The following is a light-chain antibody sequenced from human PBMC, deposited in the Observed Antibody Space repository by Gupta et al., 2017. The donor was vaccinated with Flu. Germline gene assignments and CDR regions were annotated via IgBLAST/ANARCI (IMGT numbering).Light chain of an antibody. CDR2: DAS. J-gene: IGKJ4*01. CDR3: QQYNKWPPLT. CDR1: QNIGSD. V-gene: IGKV3D-15*03. Sequence: GAIVALSCRASQNIGSDLAWFQQRTGQAPRLLIYDASIRATGVPARFSGSWSGTEFTITISILQSEDFAVYFCQQYNKWPPLTFGGGNKVE.